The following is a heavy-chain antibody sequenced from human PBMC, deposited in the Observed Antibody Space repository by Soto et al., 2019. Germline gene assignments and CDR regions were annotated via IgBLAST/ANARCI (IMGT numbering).Heavy chain of an antibody. D-gene: IGHD6-13*01. CDR2: ISYDGSNK. J-gene: IGHJ4*02. V-gene: IGHV3-30*03. Sequence: PGGSLRLSCAASGFTFSSYGMHWVRQAPGKGLEWVAVISYDGSNKYYADSVKGRFTISRDNSKNTLYLQMNSLRAEDTAVYYCASRIIAAAGFDYWGQGTLVTVSS. CDR1: GFTFSSYG. CDR3: ASRIIAAAGFDY.